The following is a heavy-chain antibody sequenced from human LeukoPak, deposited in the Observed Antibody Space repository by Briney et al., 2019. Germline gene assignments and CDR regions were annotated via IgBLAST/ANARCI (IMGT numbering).Heavy chain of an antibody. CDR3: ARDRYDGSDAFDI. CDR1: GGSISSYY. D-gene: IGHD1-1*01. J-gene: IGHJ3*02. V-gene: IGHV4-59*01. Sequence: SETLSLTCTVSGGSISSYYWSWIRQPPGKGLEWIGYIYYSGSTNYNPSLKSRVTISVDTSKNQFSLKLSSVTAADTAVYYCARDRYDGSDAFDIWGQGTMVTVSS. CDR2: IYYSGST.